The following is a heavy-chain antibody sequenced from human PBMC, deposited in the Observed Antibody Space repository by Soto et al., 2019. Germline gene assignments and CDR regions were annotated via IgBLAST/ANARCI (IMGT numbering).Heavy chain of an antibody. CDR1: GYTFTSHW. J-gene: IGHJ4*02. CDR2: IFPGDSDT. Sequence: GESLKISCKGSGYTFTSHWIGWVRQMPGKGLEWMGIIFPGDSDTRYSPSFQGQVTISADKSINTAYLQWSSLKASDTAMYFCVKHGAYFDYWGQGTLVTVSS. D-gene: IGHD3-16*01. CDR3: VKHGAYFDY. V-gene: IGHV5-51*01.